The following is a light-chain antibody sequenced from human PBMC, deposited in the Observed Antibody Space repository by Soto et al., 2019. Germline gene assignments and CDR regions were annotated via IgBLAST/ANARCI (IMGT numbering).Light chain of an antibody. Sequence: IQMTKSPATLSSSIGDRVTITCRASQSINNRLAWYQQMPGKAPNLLIYDASTLESGVPSRFRGSGSETEFTLTISGLQPDDFATYYCQQFIYGWTCGQGTKVEIK. V-gene: IGKV1-5*01. CDR3: QQFIYGWT. CDR2: DAS. J-gene: IGKJ1*01. CDR1: QSINNR.